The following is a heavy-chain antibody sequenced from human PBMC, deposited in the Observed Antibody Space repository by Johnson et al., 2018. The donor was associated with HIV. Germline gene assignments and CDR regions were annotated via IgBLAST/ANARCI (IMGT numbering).Heavy chain of an antibody. CDR2: ISYDGSDK. J-gene: IGHJ3*02. D-gene: IGHD3-16*01. V-gene: IGHV3-30*18. Sequence: QVQLVESGGGVVQPGRSLRLSCAASGFTFSSYGMNWVRQAPGKGLEWVAVISYDGSDKYYADSVKGRFTISRDNSKNTLYLQMNSLRAEDTAVYYCAKDRLFGFRNDAFDIWCQGTMVTVSS. CDR3: AKDRLFGFRNDAFDI. CDR1: GFTFSSYG.